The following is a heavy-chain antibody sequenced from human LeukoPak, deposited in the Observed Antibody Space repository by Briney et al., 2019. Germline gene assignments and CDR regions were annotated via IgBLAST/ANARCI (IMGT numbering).Heavy chain of an antibody. CDR1: GFTFSDYY. CDR2: IYYSGST. J-gene: IGHJ5*02. V-gene: IGHV4-30-4*08. Sequence: LRLSCAASGFTFSDYYWSWIRQPPGKGLEWIGYIYYSGSTYYNPSLKSRVTISVDTSKNQFSLKLSSVTAADTAVYYCARERTGYYYDSSGYYFNWFDPWGQGTLVTVSS. D-gene: IGHD3-22*01. CDR3: ARERTGYYYDSSGYYFNWFDP.